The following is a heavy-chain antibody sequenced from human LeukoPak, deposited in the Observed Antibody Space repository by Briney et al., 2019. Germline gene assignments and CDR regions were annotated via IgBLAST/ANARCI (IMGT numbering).Heavy chain of an antibody. V-gene: IGHV4-39*01. Sequence: SEALSLTCTVSGGSISSSSHYWGWIRQPPGKGPEWIGSIYYSGSTYYNPSLKSRVTISVDTSKNQFSLKLSSVTATDTAVYYCARHDCITTTCYYFYGMDVWGQGTTVTVSS. J-gene: IGHJ6*02. D-gene: IGHD2-2*01. CDR2: IYYSGST. CDR3: ARHDCITTTCYYFYGMDV. CDR1: GGSISSSSHY.